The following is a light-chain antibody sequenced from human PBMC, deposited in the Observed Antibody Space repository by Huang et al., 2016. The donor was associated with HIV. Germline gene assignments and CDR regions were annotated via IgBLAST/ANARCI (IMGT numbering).Light chain of an antibody. J-gene: IGKJ1*01. CDR1: QDISND. CDR2: DAS. Sequence: DIQMTQSPSSLSASVGDRVTITCQASQDISNDLNWYQQKPGKAPKLLIYDASNLETGVSSRFSGSGPGTDFTFTISSLQPEDIATYYCQHYDNLRTFGQGTKVEIK. CDR3: QHYDNLRT. V-gene: IGKV1-33*01.